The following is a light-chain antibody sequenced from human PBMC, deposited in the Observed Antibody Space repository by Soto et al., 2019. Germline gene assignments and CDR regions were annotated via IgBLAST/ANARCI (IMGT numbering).Light chain of an antibody. CDR2: GAS. CDR3: RQFGSSPGFT. Sequence: EIVLTQSPGTLSLSPEERATLSCRASQSINSRYLAWYQQKPGQAPRLLIYGASSRATSIPDRFSGSGSGKDFTLISSRLEPEDFAVYYCRQFGSSPGFTFGPWTRVDIK. J-gene: IGKJ3*01. V-gene: IGKV3-20*01. CDR1: QSINSRY.